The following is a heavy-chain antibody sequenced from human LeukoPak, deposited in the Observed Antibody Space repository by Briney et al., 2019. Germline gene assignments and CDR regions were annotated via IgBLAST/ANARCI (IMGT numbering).Heavy chain of an antibody. D-gene: IGHD2-15*01. Sequence: PSETLSLTCTVSGGSISSGGYYWSWIRQHPGKGLEWIGYIYYSGSTYYNPSLKSRVTISVDTSKNQFSLKLSSVTAADTAVYYCARLIVVVVAANNWFDPWGQGTLVTVSS. V-gene: IGHV4-31*03. CDR1: GGSISSGGYY. CDR3: ARLIVVVVAANNWFDP. J-gene: IGHJ5*02. CDR2: IYYSGST.